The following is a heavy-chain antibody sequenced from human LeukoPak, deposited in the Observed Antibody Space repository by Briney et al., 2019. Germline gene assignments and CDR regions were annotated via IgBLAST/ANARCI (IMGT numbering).Heavy chain of an antibody. D-gene: IGHD6-6*01. V-gene: IGHV1-2*02. CDR2: INPNSGGT. CDR3: ARALYSSSGYSYYGMDV. Sequence: ASVKVSCKASGYTFTGYYMHWVRQAPGQGLEWMGWINPNSGGTNYAQKFQGRVTMTRDTSISTAYMELSRLRSDDTAVYYCARALYSSSGYSYYGMDVWGQETTVTVSS. CDR1: GYTFTGYY. J-gene: IGHJ6*02.